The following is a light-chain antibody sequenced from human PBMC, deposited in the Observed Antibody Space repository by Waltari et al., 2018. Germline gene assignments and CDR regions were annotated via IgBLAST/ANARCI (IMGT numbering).Light chain of an antibody. CDR3: SSFTSSTTGI. V-gene: IGLV2-14*01. CDR2: DVT. Sequence: SALTQPDSVSGSPGQSITIPCSGIRSDSGGYEYVYWYQQHPGKAPKVIIYDVTNRPSGGSNRFSGSKSGSSASLTISGLQAEDEADYYCSSFTSSTTGIFGGGTKLTVL. J-gene: IGLJ2*01. CDR1: RSDSGGYEY.